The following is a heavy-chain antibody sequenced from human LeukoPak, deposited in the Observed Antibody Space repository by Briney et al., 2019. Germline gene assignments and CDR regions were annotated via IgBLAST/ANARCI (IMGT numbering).Heavy chain of an antibody. CDR2: ISYDGSNK. V-gene: IGHV3-30-3*01. D-gene: IGHD6-13*01. Sequence: GGSLRLSCAASGFTFSSYAMHWVRQAPGKGLEWVAVISYDGSNKCYADSVKGRFTISRDNSKNTLYLQMNSLRAEDTAVYYCARVVSAGVLGYYYGMDVWGQGTTVTVSS. J-gene: IGHJ6*02. CDR3: ARVVSAGVLGYYYGMDV. CDR1: GFTFSSYA.